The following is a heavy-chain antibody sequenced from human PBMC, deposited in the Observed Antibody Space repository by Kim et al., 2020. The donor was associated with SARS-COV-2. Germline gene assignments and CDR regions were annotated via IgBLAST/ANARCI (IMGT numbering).Heavy chain of an antibody. J-gene: IGHJ6*02. CDR1: GFTFSSYA. Sequence: GGSLRLSCAASGFTFSSYAMSWVRQAPGKGLEWVSAISGSGGSTYYADSVKGRFTISRDNSKNTLYLQMNSLRAEDTAVYYCANGGVGYSSSSLGMDVWGQGTTVTVSS. CDR3: ANGGVGYSSSSLGMDV. V-gene: IGHV3-23*01. CDR2: ISGSGGST. D-gene: IGHD6-6*01.